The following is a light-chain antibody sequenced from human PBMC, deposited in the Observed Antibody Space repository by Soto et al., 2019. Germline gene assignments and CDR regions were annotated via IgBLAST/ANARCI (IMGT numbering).Light chain of an antibody. V-gene: IGKV3-20*01. CDR3: QQYGRSPT. CDR1: QSVSSNY. CDR2: DVS. Sequence: EIVLTLSPGTLSLSPGERATLSCRSSQSVSSNYLAWYQQKPDQAPRLVIYDVSGRATGIPDRFSGSGSGTDFTLTISRLEPEDFAVYYCQQYGRSPTFGQGTKVEIK. J-gene: IGKJ1*01.